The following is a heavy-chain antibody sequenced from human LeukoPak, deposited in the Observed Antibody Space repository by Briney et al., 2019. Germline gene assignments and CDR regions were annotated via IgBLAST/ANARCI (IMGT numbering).Heavy chain of an antibody. CDR3: ARVIYGYWVDY. CDR1: GGSFSGYY. CDR2: INHSGST. D-gene: IGHD5-24*01. J-gene: IGHJ4*02. Sequence: SETLSLTCAVYGGSFSGYYWGWIRQPPGKGLEWIGEINHSGSTNYNPSLKSRVTISVDTSKNQFSLKLSSVTAADTAVYYCARVIYGYWVDYWGQGTLVTVSS. V-gene: IGHV4-34*01.